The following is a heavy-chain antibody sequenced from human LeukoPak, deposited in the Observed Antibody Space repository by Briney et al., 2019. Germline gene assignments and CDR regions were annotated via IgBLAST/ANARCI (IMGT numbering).Heavy chain of an antibody. J-gene: IGHJ4*01. CDR3: VRGGSPTVTIEY. V-gene: IGHV3-30-3*01. CDR1: GFTFSTYA. Sequence: GRSLRLSCAASGFTFSTYAMHWVRQAPGKGLEWVAVISHDGSNKYYAESVKGRFTVSRDNSKNTLYLQMSDLTSDDTAVYYCVRGGSPTVTIEYWGQGTLVTVSS. CDR2: ISHDGSNK. D-gene: IGHD4-17*01.